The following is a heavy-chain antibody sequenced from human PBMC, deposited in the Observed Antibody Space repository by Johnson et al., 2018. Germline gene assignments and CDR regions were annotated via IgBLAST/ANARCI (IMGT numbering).Heavy chain of an antibody. D-gene: IGHD3-9*01. Sequence: VQLVESGGGLVQARVSLRLSCGASGFTFDNYGMSWVRQAPGKGLEGVSGISGSGGTTYYANSVKGRFPISRDNSKNTRYLQMNSLRAEDTAVYYCANPTISPDYYGMDVWGQGTTVTVSS. CDR1: GFTFDNYG. CDR2: ISGSGGTT. V-gene: IGHV3-23*04. J-gene: IGHJ6*02. CDR3: ANPTISPDYYGMDV.